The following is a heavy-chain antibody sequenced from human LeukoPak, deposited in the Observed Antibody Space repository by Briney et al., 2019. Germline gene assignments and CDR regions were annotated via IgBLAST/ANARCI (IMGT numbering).Heavy chain of an antibody. J-gene: IGHJ4*02. CDR3: ATKGCSGGSCFFDY. Sequence: ASVKVSCKASGYTFTGYYMHWVRQAPGQGLEWMGWINPNSGGTNYAQKFQGRVTMTRDTSISTAYMELSRLRSDDTAVYYCATKGCSGGSCFFDYWGQGTLVTVSS. CDR2: INPNSGGT. D-gene: IGHD2-15*01. V-gene: IGHV1-2*02. CDR1: GYTFTGYY.